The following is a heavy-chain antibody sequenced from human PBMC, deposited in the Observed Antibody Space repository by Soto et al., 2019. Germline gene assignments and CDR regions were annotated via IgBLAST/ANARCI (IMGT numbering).Heavy chain of an antibody. V-gene: IGHV3-48*02. D-gene: IGHD5-12*01. CDR3: AREGYPLDY. CDR1: GFTFSSYS. Sequence: EVQLVESGGGLVQPGGSLRLSCAASGFTFSSYSMNWVRQAPGKGLEWVSYFSSSGSTIYYADSVKGRFTISRANAKNSLDRKMNSRRDEDTAGYYWAREGYPLDYWGQGTLVTAS. J-gene: IGHJ4*02. CDR2: FSSSGSTI.